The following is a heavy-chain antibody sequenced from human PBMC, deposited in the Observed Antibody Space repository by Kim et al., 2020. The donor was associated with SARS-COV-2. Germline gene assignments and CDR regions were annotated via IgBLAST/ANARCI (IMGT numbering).Heavy chain of an antibody. CDR3: ATDHYDFWSGYFRGPFGS. J-gene: IGHJ4*02. V-gene: IGHV3-23*01. D-gene: IGHD3-3*01. CDR1: GFTFSSYA. Sequence: GGSLRLSCAASGFTFSSYAMSWVRQAPGKGLEWVSAISGSGGSTYYADSVKGRFTISRDNSKNTLYLQMNSLRAEDTAVYYCATDHYDFWSGYFRGPFGSWGQGTLVTVSS. CDR2: ISGSGGST.